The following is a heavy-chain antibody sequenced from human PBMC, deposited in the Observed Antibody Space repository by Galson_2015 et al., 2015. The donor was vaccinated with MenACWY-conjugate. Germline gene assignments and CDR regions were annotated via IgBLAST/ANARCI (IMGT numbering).Heavy chain of an antibody. J-gene: IGHJ6*02. V-gene: IGHV3-30*18. CDR3: AKDPTGATGYYYYYAMDV. CDR2: ISYDGSNK. D-gene: IGHD1-26*01. CDR1: GFTFSSYG. Sequence: SLRLSCAASGFTFSSYGMHWVRQAPGKGLEWVAVISYDGSNKYYADSVKGRFTISRDNSKNTLYLQTNSLRAEDTAVYYCAKDPTGATGYYYYYAMDVWGQGTTVTVSS.